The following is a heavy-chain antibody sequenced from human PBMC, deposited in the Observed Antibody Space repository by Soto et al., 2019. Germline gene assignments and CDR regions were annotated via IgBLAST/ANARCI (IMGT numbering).Heavy chain of an antibody. CDR2: IKQDGSEK. J-gene: IGHJ4*02. D-gene: IGHD6-6*01. V-gene: IGHV3-7*01. CDR3: ARDRYGSSSNLVY. CDR1: GFTFSSFW. Sequence: VHLVESGGGLVQPGGSLRLSCGASGFTFSSFWMTWVRQAPGEGLEWVANIKQDGSEKYYVDSVKGRFTISRDNAKNSLYLQMNSLRAEDTAVYYCARDRYGSSSNLVYWGQGTLVTVSS.